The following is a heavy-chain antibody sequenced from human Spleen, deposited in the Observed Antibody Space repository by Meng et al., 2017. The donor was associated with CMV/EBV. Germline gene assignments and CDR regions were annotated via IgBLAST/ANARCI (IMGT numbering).Heavy chain of an antibody. D-gene: IGHD6-13*01. CDR3: AKDLTAAGST. CDR1: GFTFSTYG. CDR2: MRYDGSNE. V-gene: IGHV3-30*02. J-gene: IGHJ5*02. Sequence: LSCAASGFTFSTYGMHWVRQAPGKGLEWVAFMRYDGSNEYYGDSVKGRFSISRDNSKNTLYLQMNSLRAEDTAVYYCAKDLTAAGSTWGQGTLVTVSS.